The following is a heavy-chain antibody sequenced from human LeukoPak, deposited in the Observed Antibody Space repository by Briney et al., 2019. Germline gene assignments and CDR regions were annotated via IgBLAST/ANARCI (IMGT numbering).Heavy chain of an antibody. V-gene: IGHV4-61*02. Sequence: SETLSLTCTVSGDSINSGNYYWSWIRQPAGKGLEWIGRIYSSGSTDYRPSLKSRVTMSVDTSKNQFSLELRDVTAADTAMYYCTRGGEVGAINFDYWGQGTVVTVSS. CDR3: TRGGEVGAINFDY. CDR1: GDSINSGNYY. D-gene: IGHD1-26*01. J-gene: IGHJ4*02. CDR2: IYSSGST.